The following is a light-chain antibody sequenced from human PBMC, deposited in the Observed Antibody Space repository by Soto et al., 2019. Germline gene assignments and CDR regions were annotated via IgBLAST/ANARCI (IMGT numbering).Light chain of an antibody. Sequence: EIVMTQSPATLSVSPGERATLSCRASQSISSKLGWYQQRPGQAPRLLIYGASTRATGIPARFSGGGSGTEFTLTISSPQSEDSAVYYCQQYNSWTTITFGKGTRLEIK. CDR2: GAS. CDR3: QQYNSWTTIT. J-gene: IGKJ5*01. V-gene: IGKV3-15*01. CDR1: QSISSK.